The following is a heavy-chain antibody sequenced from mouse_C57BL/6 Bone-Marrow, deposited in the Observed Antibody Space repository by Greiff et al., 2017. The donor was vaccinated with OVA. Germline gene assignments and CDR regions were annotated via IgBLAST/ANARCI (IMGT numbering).Heavy chain of an antibody. J-gene: IGHJ2*01. Sequence: VQLQQSGPELVKPGASVKISCQASGYAFSSSWMNWVKQRPGKGLEWIGRIYPGDGDTNYNGKFKGKATLTADKSSSTAYMQLSSLTSEDSAVYFCARSEYYYGSSRYFDYWGQGTTLTVSS. CDR3: ARSEYYYGSSRYFDY. CDR1: GYAFSSSW. V-gene: IGHV1-82*01. D-gene: IGHD1-1*01. CDR2: IYPGDGDT.